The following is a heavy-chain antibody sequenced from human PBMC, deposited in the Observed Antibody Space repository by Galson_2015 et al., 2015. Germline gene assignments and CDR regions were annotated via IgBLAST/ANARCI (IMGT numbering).Heavy chain of an antibody. D-gene: IGHD2-21*02. V-gene: IGHV3-23*01. CDR3: AKSVVTADWYFDL. CDR2: ISGSGGSK. Sequence: SLRLSCAASGFTFSSYAMSWVRQAPGKGLEWVSDISGSGGSKYYVDSVKGRFTISRDNSKNTLYLQMNSLRAEDTAVYYCAKSVVTADWYFDLWGRGTLVTVSS. J-gene: IGHJ2*01. CDR1: GFTFSSYA.